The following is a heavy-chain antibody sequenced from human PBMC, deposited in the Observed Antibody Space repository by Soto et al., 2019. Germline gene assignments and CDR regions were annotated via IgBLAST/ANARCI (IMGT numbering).Heavy chain of an antibody. CDR2: IKSKADGGTT. V-gene: IGHV3-15*02. J-gene: IGHJ4*02. CDR3: TLYNTGAFVY. Sequence: EVQLVESGGALVKPGESLRLSCAASGFTFINTWMSWVRQAPGKGLEWVGRIKSKADGGTTDYAAPVKDRFTISRDDSKSTLYLQMNSLRSEDTAVYFCTLYNTGAFVYWGQGTLVTVSS. D-gene: IGHD1-20*01. CDR1: GFTFINTW.